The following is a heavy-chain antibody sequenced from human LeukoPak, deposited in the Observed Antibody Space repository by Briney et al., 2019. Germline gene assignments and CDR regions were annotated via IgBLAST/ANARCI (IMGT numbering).Heavy chain of an antibody. Sequence: GRSLRLSCAASGFTFSSYGIHWVRQAPGKGLEWVAVISYDGSNKYYADYVKGRFTISRDNSKNTVYLQMDSLRAEDTVVYYCAKDRITMRVVVPFYGMDVWGQGTTVTVSS. D-gene: IGHD3-22*01. CDR1: GFTFSSYG. J-gene: IGHJ6*02. CDR2: ISYDGSNK. V-gene: IGHV3-30*18. CDR3: AKDRITMRVVVPFYGMDV.